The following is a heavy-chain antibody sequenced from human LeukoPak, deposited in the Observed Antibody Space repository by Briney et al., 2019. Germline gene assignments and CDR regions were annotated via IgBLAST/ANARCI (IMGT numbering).Heavy chain of an antibody. CDR1: GGAFSGYY. D-gene: IGHD2-2*01. V-gene: IGHV4-34*01. CDR3: ARDRSRVVVVPAARAFDI. CDR2: INHSGST. Sequence: PSETLSLTCAVYGGAFSGYYWSGIRQPPGKGLEWIGEINHSGSTNYNPSLKSRVTISVDTYKNQFSLKLSSVTAGDTAVYYCARDRSRVVVVPAARAFDIWGQGTMVTVSS. J-gene: IGHJ3*02.